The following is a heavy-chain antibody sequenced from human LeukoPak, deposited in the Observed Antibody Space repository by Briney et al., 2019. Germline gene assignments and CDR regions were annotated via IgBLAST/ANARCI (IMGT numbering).Heavy chain of an antibody. V-gene: IGHV1-69*01. J-gene: IGHJ6*02. Sequence: ASVKVSCKASGGTFSSYAISWVRQAPGQGLEWMGGIIPIFGTANYAQKFRGRVTITADESTSTAYMELSSLRSEDTAVYYCARVVGDPNYYYYYGMDVWGQGTTVTVSS. CDR1: GGTFSSYA. D-gene: IGHD1-26*01. CDR3: ARVVGDPNYYYYYGMDV. CDR2: IIPIFGTA.